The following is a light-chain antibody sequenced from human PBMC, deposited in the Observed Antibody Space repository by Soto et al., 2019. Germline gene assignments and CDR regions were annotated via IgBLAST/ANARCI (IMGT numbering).Light chain of an antibody. J-gene: IGKJ4*01. V-gene: IGKV1-27*01. CDR3: QKYNSAPLT. CDR1: QGISNS. CDR2: TAS. Sequence: DIQMTQSPSSMSASVGDRVTITCRASQGISNSLAWYQQKPGKVPKLLIYTASTLQSGVPSRFSGRGFGTDFTLTITSLQPEDVATYYCQKYNSAPLTLGGGTKVEIK.